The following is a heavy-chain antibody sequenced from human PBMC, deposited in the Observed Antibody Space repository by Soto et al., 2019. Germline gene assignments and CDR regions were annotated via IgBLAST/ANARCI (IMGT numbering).Heavy chain of an antibody. J-gene: IGHJ6*02. Sequence: PGGSMRLSCAASGFTFTNYAMNWIRQAPGKGLEWVSVISGSGGRTYYADSVKGHFTISRDNSKSTLYLQMNSLRAEDTAVYYCAKDGNRELYYDNSVFYGMDVWGQGTTVTVSS. CDR3: AKDGNRELYYDNSVFYGMDV. D-gene: IGHD3-22*01. CDR1: GFTFTNYA. V-gene: IGHV3-23*01. CDR2: ISGSGGRT.